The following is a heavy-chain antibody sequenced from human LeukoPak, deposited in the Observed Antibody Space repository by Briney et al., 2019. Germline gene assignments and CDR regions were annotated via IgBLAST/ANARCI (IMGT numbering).Heavy chain of an antibody. D-gene: IGHD3-22*01. Sequence: ASVKVSCKASGGTFSSYAISWVRQAPGQGLEWMGAIIPIFGTANYAQKSQGRVTITADESTSTAYMELSSLRSEDTAVYYCARDRDPFHDSSGYLFDYWGQGTLVTVSS. CDR2: IIPIFGTA. CDR3: ARDRDPFHDSSGYLFDY. V-gene: IGHV1-69*13. J-gene: IGHJ4*02. CDR1: GGTFSSYA.